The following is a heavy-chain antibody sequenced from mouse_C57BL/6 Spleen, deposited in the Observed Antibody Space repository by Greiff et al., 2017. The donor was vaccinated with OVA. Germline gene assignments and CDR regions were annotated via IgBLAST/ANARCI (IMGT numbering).Heavy chain of an antibody. Sequence: QVQLQQPGAELVNPGASVTLSCKASGYTFTSYWMHWVKQRPGQGLEWIGMIPPNSGSTNSNEKFKSKATLTVDKSSSTAYMQLSSLTSEDSAVYYCARSGDYDAMDYWGQGTSVTVSS. V-gene: IGHV1-64*01. D-gene: IGHD3-1*01. CDR2: IPPNSGST. CDR1: GYTFTSYW. CDR3: ARSGDYDAMDY. J-gene: IGHJ4*01.